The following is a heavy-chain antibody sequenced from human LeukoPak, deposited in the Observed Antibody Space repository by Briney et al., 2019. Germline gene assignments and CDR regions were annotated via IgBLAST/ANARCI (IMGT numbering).Heavy chain of an antibody. CDR3: AKDLAQGRYYGSGSYYKGEDFYYGMDV. CDR2: ISGSGGST. Sequence: GGSLRLSCAASGFTFSSYAMSWVRQAPGKGLEWVSAISGSGGSTYYADSVKGRFTISRDNSKNTLYLQMNSLRAEDTAVYYCAKDLAQGRYYGSGSYYKGEDFYYGMDVWGQGTTVTVSS. J-gene: IGHJ6*02. V-gene: IGHV3-23*01. CDR1: GFTFSSYA. D-gene: IGHD3-10*01.